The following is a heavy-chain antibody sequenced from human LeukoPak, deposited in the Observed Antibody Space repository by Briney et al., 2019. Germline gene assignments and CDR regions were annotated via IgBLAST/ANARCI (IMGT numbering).Heavy chain of an antibody. D-gene: IGHD6-19*01. V-gene: IGHV4-34*01. CDR1: GGSFSGYY. J-gene: IGHJ4*02. Sequence: KPSETLSLTCAVYGGSFSGYYWSWIRQPPGKGLEWIGEINHSGSTNYNPSLKSRVTISVDTSKNQFSLKLSSVTAADTAVYYCARHTTGYSSGWRYFDYWGQGTLVTVSS. CDR2: INHSGST. CDR3: ARHTTGYSSGWRYFDY.